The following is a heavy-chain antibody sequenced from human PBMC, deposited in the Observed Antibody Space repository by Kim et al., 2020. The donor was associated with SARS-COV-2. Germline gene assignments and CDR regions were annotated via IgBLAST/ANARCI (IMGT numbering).Heavy chain of an antibody. D-gene: IGHD3-10*01. CDR1: GYTFTSYA. CDR3: ARDFSYYVSGSYLVPDEFRP. Sequence: ASVKVSCKASGYTFTSYAMHWVRQAPGQRLEWMGWINAGNGNPKYSQKFQGRVTITRDTSASTAYMELSSLRSEETAVYYCARDFSYYVSGSYLVPDEFRPWGQGPLVTVSS. V-gene: IGHV1-3*01. J-gene: IGHJ5*02. CDR2: INAGNGNP.